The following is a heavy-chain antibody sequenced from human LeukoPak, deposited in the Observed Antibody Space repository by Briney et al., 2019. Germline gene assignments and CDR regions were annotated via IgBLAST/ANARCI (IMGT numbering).Heavy chain of an antibody. CDR2: IYHSGST. J-gene: IGHJ2*01. CDR3: ARVRGWDGYGYFDL. CDR1: GDSLSSYY. Sequence: PSETLSLTCTVSGDSLSSYYWSWIRQPPGKGLGWIGYIYHSGSTSYSPSLKSRVTISVDTSKNQFSLRLSSVTAAGAAVYYCARVRGWDGYGYFDLWGRGTLVTVSS. V-gene: IGHV4-59*01. D-gene: IGHD6-19*01.